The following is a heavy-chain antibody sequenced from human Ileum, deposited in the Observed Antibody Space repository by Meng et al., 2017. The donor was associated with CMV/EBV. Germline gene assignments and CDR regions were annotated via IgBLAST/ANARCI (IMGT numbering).Heavy chain of an antibody. CDR2: ISGSGGNT. D-gene: IGHD1-1*01. Sequence: GESLKISCAASGFTFSSCAMSWVRQAPGKGLEWVSAISGSGGNTYYADSVKGRFTVSRDNFKNTLYLQMSDVRAEDTAVYYCVKDPLWNAFGRDWFDPWGQGTLVTVSS. V-gene: IGHV3-23*01. J-gene: IGHJ5*02. CDR1: GFTFSSCA. CDR3: VKDPLWNAFGRDWFDP.